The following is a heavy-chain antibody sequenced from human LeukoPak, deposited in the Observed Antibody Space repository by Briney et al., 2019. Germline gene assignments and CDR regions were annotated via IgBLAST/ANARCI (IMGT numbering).Heavy chain of an antibody. CDR1: GFTFSSYA. V-gene: IGHV3-30*04. Sequence: GGSLRLSCAASGFTFSSYAMHWVRQAPGKGLEWVAVISFDGSNKYYADSVKGRFTISRDNSKNTLYLQMNSLRAEDTAVYYCARDRAVGAHFDYWGQGTLVTVSS. D-gene: IGHD1-26*01. CDR3: ARDRAVGAHFDY. J-gene: IGHJ4*02. CDR2: ISFDGSNK.